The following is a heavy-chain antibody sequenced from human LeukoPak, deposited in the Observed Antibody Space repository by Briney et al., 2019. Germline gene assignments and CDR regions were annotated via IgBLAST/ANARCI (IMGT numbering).Heavy chain of an antibody. D-gene: IGHD2-15*01. CDR3: ARAGVVVAARRYYFDY. J-gene: IGHJ4*02. CDR2: INHSGST. V-gene: IGHV4-34*01. CDR1: GFTFSSYA. Sequence: GSLRLSCAASGFTFSSYAMSWVRQAPGKGLEWIGEINHSGSTNYNPSLKSRVTISVDTSKNQFSLKLSSVTAADTAVYYCARAGVVVAARRYYFDYWGQGTLVTVSS.